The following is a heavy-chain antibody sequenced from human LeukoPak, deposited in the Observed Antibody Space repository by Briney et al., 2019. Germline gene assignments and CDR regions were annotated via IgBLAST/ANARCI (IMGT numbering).Heavy chain of an antibody. CDR3: TRVGYIDEGIDY. Sequence: GESLRLSCVASGFPFSSYWMTWVRQAPGKGLEWVANIKQDGSKKSYVDSVKGRFTISRDNAKNSLYLQMNSLRAEDTAIYYCTRVGYIDEGIDYWGQGTLVTVSS. D-gene: IGHD5-24*01. CDR2: IKQDGSKK. J-gene: IGHJ4*02. V-gene: IGHV3-7*04. CDR1: GFPFSSYW.